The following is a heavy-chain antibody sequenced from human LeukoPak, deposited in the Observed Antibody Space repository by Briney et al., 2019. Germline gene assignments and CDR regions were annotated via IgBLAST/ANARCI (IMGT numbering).Heavy chain of an antibody. V-gene: IGHV4-59*08. D-gene: IGHD1-26*01. CDR3: ARHISSGSPSFDY. J-gene: IGHJ4*02. Sequence: SETLSLTCTVSSGSISSYYWSWIRQPPGKGLEWIGYIYYSGSTNYNPSLKSRVTISVDTSKNQFSLKLSAVTATDTAVYYCARHISSGSPSFDYWGQGTLVTVSS. CDR2: IYYSGST. CDR1: SGSISSYY.